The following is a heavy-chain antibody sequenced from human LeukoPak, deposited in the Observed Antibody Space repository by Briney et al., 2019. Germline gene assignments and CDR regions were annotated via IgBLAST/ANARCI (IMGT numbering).Heavy chain of an antibody. Sequence: ASLKVSCKASGYTFTSYGISWVRQAPGQGLEWMGWISAYNGNTYYAQKLQGRVTMTTDTSTSTAYMELRSLRSDDTAVYYCASVWDDYVWGSYRPRWFDPWGQGTLVTVSS. CDR2: ISAYNGNT. V-gene: IGHV1-18*01. CDR3: ASVWDDYVWGSYRPRWFDP. J-gene: IGHJ5*02. D-gene: IGHD3-16*02. CDR1: GYTFTSYG.